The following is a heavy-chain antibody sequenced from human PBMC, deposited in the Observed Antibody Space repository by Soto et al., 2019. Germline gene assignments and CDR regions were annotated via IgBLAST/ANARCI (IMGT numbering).Heavy chain of an antibody. CDR1: GFTFSSYA. D-gene: IGHD2-15*01. Sequence: GGSLRLSCAASGFTFSSYAMSWVRQAPGKGLEWVSAISGSGGSTYYADSVKGRFTISRDNSKNTLYLQMNSLRAEDTAVYYCAKDEAPRYCSGGSCYTDYWGQGTLVTVSS. CDR3: AKDEAPRYCSGGSCYTDY. V-gene: IGHV3-23*01. J-gene: IGHJ4*02. CDR2: ISGSGGST.